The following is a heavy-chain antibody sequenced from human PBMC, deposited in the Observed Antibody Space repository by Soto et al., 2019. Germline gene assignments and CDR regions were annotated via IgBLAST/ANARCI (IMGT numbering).Heavy chain of an antibody. D-gene: IGHD3-16*01. Sequence: SETLSLTCIVSGGSMTSYYWTWIRQSPGKGLEWIGYVYYNGRTSYNPSLESRLTISLDTSQNQFSLKLTSATAADTAVYYCARSISGFGAKNWFDPWGQGXLVTVYS. CDR2: VYYNGRT. V-gene: IGHV4-59*01. J-gene: IGHJ5*02. CDR1: GGSMTSYY. CDR3: ARSISGFGAKNWFDP.